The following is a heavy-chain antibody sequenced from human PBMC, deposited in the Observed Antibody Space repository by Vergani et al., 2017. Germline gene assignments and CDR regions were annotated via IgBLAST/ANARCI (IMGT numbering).Heavy chain of an antibody. CDR3: STYNVGASFS. D-gene: IGHD5-24*01. J-gene: IGHJ4*02. CDR2: ISDNGGTT. CDR1: GFTFRNYA. Sequence: EVQLLESGGGLAQPGGSLRLSCAASGFTFRNYAMTWVRQAPGKGLEWVSIISDNGGTTYYADSVKGRFTISRDESKSTIYLDMNSLRIEDTATYYCSTYNVGASFSWGPGTRVTVSS. V-gene: IGHV3-23*01.